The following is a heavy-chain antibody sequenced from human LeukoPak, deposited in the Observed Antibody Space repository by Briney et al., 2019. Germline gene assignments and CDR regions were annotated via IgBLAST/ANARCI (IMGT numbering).Heavy chain of an antibody. CDR2: INPNSGST. V-gene: IGHV1-2*02. J-gene: IGHJ4*02. CDR3: ARDGIMITCGGVIVKALGDY. D-gene: IGHD3-16*02. Sequence: GASVQVSCKASADTFTGNYIHWVRQAPGQGLEWMGWINPNSGSTNYAQKFQGRVTMTRDTSNSTAYMELSRLRSDDTAVYYCARDGIMITCGGVIVKALGDYWGKGTLVTVSS. CDR1: ADTFTGNY.